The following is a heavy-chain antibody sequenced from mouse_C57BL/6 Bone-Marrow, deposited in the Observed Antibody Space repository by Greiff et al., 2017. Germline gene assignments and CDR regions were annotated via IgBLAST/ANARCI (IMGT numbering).Heavy chain of an antibody. CDR3: AGDGYYTYAMDY. CDR1: GYTFTDYN. Sequence: EVKLVESGPELVKPGASVKMSCKASGYTFTDYNMHWVKQSHGKSLEWIGYINPNNGGTSYNQKFKGKATLTVNKSSSTAYMELRSLTSEDSAVYYCAGDGYYTYAMDYWGQGTSVTVSS. CDR2: INPNNGGT. J-gene: IGHJ4*01. D-gene: IGHD2-3*01. V-gene: IGHV1-22*01.